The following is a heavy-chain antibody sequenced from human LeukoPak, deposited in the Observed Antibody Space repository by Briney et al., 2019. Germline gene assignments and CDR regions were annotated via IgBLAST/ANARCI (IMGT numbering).Heavy chain of an antibody. CDR1: GFTFTSSA. V-gene: IGHV1-58*01. J-gene: IGHJ3*02. Sequence: TSVKVSCKASGFTFTSSAVQWVRQARGQRLVWIGWIVVGSGKTNYAQKFQERVNITRDMSTSTVHMELSSLRSEDTAVYYCAADQYSGSYLDAFDIWGQGTMVTVYS. CDR2: IVVGSGKT. CDR3: AADQYSGSYLDAFDI. D-gene: IGHD1-26*01.